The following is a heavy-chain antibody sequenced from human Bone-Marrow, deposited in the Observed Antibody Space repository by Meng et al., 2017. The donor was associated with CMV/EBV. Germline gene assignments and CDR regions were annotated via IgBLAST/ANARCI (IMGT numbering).Heavy chain of an antibody. CDR3: ARRGGYEYPLFDL. CDR1: GGTFSSYT. Sequence: ASVKVSCKASGGTFSSYTISWVRQAPGQGLEWLGWINGNSGDTYYAQKFQGRFSLTRDTSISTAHMELTRLTSDDTAFYYCARRGGYEYPLFDLWGQGTQVTVAS. J-gene: IGHJ5*02. D-gene: IGHD5-12*01. V-gene: IGHV1-2*02. CDR2: INGNSGDT.